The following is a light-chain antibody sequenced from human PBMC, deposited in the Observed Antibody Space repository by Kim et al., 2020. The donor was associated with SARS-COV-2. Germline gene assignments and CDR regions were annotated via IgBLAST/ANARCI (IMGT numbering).Light chain of an antibody. V-gene: IGKV1-39*01. CDR3: QQKGT. Sequence: DIQMTKSPSSLAASVGDRVTITCRASQSINAYLNWYQQKPGKAPKLLIYAASNLQSGVPSRFSGNGSGTDFTLTISSLQPEDFATYYCQQKGTFGQGTKVDIK. CDR1: QSINAY. J-gene: IGKJ1*01. CDR2: AAS.